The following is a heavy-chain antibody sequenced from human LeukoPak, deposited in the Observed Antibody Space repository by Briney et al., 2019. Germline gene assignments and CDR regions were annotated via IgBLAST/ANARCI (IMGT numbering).Heavy chain of an antibody. D-gene: IGHD1-26*01. CDR3: ARGGSYYSIVC. CDR1: GFTFSSYE. Sequence: GGSLRLSCAASGFTFSSYEMNWFRQAPGKGLEWVSYISSSGSTIYYADSVKGRFTISRDNAKNSLYLQMNSLRAEDTAVYYCARGGSYYSIVCWGQGTLVTVSS. CDR2: ISSSGSTI. J-gene: IGHJ4*02. V-gene: IGHV3-48*03.